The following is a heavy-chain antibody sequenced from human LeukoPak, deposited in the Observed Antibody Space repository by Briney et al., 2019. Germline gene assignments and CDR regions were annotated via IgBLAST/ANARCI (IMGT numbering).Heavy chain of an antibody. CDR2: ISGSGGST. J-gene: IGHJ4*02. CDR1: GFTFSSYA. V-gene: IGHV3-23*01. Sequence: PGRSLRLSCAASGFTFSSYAMSWVRQAPGKGLEWVSAISGSGGSTYYADSVKGRFTISRDNSKNTLYLQMNSLRAEDTAVYYCAKDVRNGIAGYFDYWGQGTLVTVSS. CDR3: AKDVRNGIAGYFDY. D-gene: IGHD6-13*01.